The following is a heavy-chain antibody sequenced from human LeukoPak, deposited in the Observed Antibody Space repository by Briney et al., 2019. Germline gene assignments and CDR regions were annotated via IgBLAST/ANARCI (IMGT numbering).Heavy chain of an antibody. D-gene: IGHD6-13*01. Sequence: GGSLRLSCAASGFTFSSYWMHWVRQAPGKGLVWVSRINRDGSTTSHADSAKGRFTISRDNAKNTLFLQMNSLRAEDTAVYYCARGGSSSWYGSWGQGTLVTVSS. V-gene: IGHV3-74*01. J-gene: IGHJ5*01. CDR3: ARGGSSSWYGS. CDR1: GFTFSSYW. CDR2: INRDGSTT.